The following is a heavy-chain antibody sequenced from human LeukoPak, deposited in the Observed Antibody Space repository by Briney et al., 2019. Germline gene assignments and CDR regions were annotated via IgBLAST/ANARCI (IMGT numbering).Heavy chain of an antibody. D-gene: IGHD4-17*01. Sequence: GGSLRLSCAASGFTFSSYWMSWVRQAPGKGLEWVASIKQDGSETRYMDSMKGRFTIFRDNAKSSLYPQMNSLRAEDTAVYYCARYGLGDTFDIWGQGTVVTVSS. CDR3: ARYGLGDTFDI. V-gene: IGHV3-7*01. CDR2: IKQDGSET. J-gene: IGHJ3*02. CDR1: GFTFSSYW.